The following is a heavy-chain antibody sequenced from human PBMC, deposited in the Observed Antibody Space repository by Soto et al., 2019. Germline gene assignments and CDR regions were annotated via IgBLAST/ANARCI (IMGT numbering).Heavy chain of an antibody. V-gene: IGHV3-11*01. J-gene: IGHJ4*02. CDR3: ARVRGSYSVDY. Sequence: QVQLVESGGGLVKPGGSLRLSCAASGFTFSDYYMSWLRQAPGKGLEWVSYISSTGTTMYYADSVKGRFSISRDNAQNSLYLQLDSLRAEDTAVYYCARVRGSYSVDYWGQGTLVTVSS. D-gene: IGHD6-13*01. CDR1: GFTFSDYY. CDR2: ISSTGTTM.